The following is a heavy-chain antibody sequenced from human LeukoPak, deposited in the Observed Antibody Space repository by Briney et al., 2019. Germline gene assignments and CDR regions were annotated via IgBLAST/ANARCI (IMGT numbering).Heavy chain of an antibody. CDR1: GFTFSSYA. Sequence: GGSLRLSCAASGFTFSSYAMSWVRQAPGKGLEWVSAISGSGGSTYYADSVKGRFTISRDNSKNTLYLQMNSLRAEDTAVYYCAREVDSGSYRPSYYFDYWGQGTLVTVSS. D-gene: IGHD1-26*01. CDR3: AREVDSGSYRPSYYFDY. V-gene: IGHV3-23*01. CDR2: ISGSGGST. J-gene: IGHJ4*02.